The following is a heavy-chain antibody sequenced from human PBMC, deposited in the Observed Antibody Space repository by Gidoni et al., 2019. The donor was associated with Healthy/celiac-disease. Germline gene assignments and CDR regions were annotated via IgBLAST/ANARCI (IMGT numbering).Heavy chain of an antibody. CDR1: GFTFSRYW. Sequence: EVQLLDSGGGLVQPGVSLRLSCAASGFTFSRYWIHWVRQAPGKGLVWVSRINRDGSSTSYEDSVKGRFTSYRDKAKNTMYMQMNSLRAEDTAVYYCARGSYCSGGSCYRGSGYYYGMDVWGQGTTVTVSS. V-gene: IGHV3-74*01. J-gene: IGHJ6*02. CDR3: ARGSYCSGGSCYRGSGYYYGMDV. D-gene: IGHD2-15*01. CDR2: INRDGSST.